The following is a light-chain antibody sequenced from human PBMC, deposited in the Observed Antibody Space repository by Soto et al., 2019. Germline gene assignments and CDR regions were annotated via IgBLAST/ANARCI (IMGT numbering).Light chain of an antibody. CDR1: QSVGTT. CDR3: QQYNKWPIT. V-gene: IGKV3-15*01. Sequence: ILLTQSPDTLSVSPGERATLSCRASQSVGTTLAWYQQKPGQAPRLLIYGATTRAAGLPARFSGSGSETEFTLTISSLQSEDFAVYYCQQYNKWPITFGQGTRLEIK. J-gene: IGKJ5*01. CDR2: GAT.